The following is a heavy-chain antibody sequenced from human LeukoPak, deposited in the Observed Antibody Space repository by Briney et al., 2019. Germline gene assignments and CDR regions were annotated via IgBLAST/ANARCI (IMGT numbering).Heavy chain of an antibody. CDR3: AKDGGPNYDSSGYYTDDAFDI. J-gene: IGHJ3*02. CDR1: GFSFSKDW. V-gene: IGHV3-15*01. CDR2: IKSKADGGTT. Sequence: GGSLRLSCAASGFSFSKDWMSWVRQAPGKGLEWVGRIKSKADGGTTDYAAPVNGRFTISRDDSKNMLYLQMNSLQNEDTAVYYCAKDGGPNYDSSGYYTDDAFDIWGQGTMVTVSS. D-gene: IGHD3-22*01.